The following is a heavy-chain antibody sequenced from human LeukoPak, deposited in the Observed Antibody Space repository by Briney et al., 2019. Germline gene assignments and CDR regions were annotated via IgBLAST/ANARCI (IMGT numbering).Heavy chain of an antibody. CDR2: IYYSGST. Sequence: SETLSLTCTVSGGSISSYYWSWLRQPPGKGLEWIGYIYYSGSTNYNPSLKSRVTISVDTSKNQFSLKLSSVTAADTAVYYCAIHRKSSGWYFIFDYWGQGTLVTVSS. V-gene: IGHV4-59*08. J-gene: IGHJ4*02. D-gene: IGHD6-19*01. CDR3: AIHRKSSGWYFIFDY. CDR1: GGSISSYY.